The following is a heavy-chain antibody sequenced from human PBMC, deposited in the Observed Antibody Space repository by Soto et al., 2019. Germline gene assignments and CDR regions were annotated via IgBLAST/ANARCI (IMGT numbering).Heavy chain of an antibody. D-gene: IGHD4-4*01. V-gene: IGHV4-34*01. J-gene: IGHJ6*02. CDR1: GGSFSGYY. CDR3: ARGEVDYSNYYYYCGMDV. CDR2: INHSGST. Sequence: PSETLSLTCAVYGGSFSGYYWSWIRQPPGKGLEWIGEINHSGSTNYNPSLKSRVTISVDTSKNQFSLKLSSVTAADTAVYYCARGEVDYSNYYYYCGMDVWGQGTTVTVSS.